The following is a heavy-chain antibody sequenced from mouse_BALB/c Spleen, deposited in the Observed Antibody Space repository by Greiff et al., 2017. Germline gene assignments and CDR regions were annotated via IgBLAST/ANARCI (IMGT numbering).Heavy chain of an antibody. Sequence: VQLQQSGPELVKPGASVKISCKASGYALSSSWMNWVKQRPGQGLEWIGRIYPGDGSTKYNEKFKGQATLTADKSSSTAYMQLSSLTSENSAVYFCARGYYGYGDFDVWGAGTTVTVSS. CDR2: IYPGDGST. J-gene: IGHJ1*01. V-gene: IGHV1-82*01. D-gene: IGHD1-2*01. CDR3: ARGYYGYGDFDV. CDR1: GYALSSSW.